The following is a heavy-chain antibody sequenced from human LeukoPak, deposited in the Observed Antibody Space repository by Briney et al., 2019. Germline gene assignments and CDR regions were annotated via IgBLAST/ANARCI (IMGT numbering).Heavy chain of an antibody. CDR3: ARMGITMVRGERSWFDP. CDR2: IYTSGST. V-gene: IGHV4-4*07. J-gene: IGHJ5*02. Sequence: PSETLSLTCTVSGGSISSYYWSSIRQPAGKGLEWIGRIYTSGSTNYNPSLKSRVTMSVDTSKNQFSLKLSSVTAADTAVSYCARMGITMVRGERSWFDPWGQGTLVTVSS. CDR1: GGSISSYY. D-gene: IGHD3-10*01.